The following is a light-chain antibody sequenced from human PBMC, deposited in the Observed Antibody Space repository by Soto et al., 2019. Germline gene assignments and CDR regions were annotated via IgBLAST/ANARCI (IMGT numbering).Light chain of an antibody. CDR2: AAS. V-gene: IGKV1-39*01. J-gene: IGKJ1*01. CDR1: QSISSY. Sequence: DIQMTQSPSSLSASVGDRVTITCRASQSISSYLNWYQQKPGKAPKLLIYAASSLQSGVPSRFSGSGSGTDFTLTISSLQPDDFATYYCQHYNSYSWTFGQGTKLDIK. CDR3: QHYNSYSWT.